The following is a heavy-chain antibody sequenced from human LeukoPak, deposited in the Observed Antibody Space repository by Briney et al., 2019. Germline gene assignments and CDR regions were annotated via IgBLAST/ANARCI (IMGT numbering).Heavy chain of an antibody. V-gene: IGHV1-8*01. CDR3: ARGGAFDFWSADAFDI. Sequence: ASVKVSCKASGYTFTSFDITWVQQAAGQGLEWMGWMNPNSGNTGYAQKFQGRVTITRNTSISTAYMELSSLRSEDTAVYYCARGGAFDFWSADAFDIWGQGTMVTVSS. CDR1: GYTFTSFD. D-gene: IGHD3-3*01. CDR2: MNPNSGNT. J-gene: IGHJ3*02.